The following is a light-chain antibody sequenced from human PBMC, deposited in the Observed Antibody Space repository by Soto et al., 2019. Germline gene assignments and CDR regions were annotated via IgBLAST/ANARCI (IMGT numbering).Light chain of an antibody. Sequence: EIVLTQSPGTLSLSPGERATLSCRASQSVSSSYLAWYQQKPGQAPRLLIYGASSRATGIPDRFSGSGSGTDFTLTISRLEPEDFAVYYCQQYGSSLWTFGPGTK. J-gene: IGKJ1*01. CDR3: QQYGSSLWT. V-gene: IGKV3-20*01. CDR1: QSVSSSY. CDR2: GAS.